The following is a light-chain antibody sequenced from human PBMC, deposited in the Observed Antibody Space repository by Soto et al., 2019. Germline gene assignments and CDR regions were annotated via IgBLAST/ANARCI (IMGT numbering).Light chain of an antibody. V-gene: IGKV3-15*01. CDR1: QSVSTS. CDR2: GAS. Sequence: EIVMTQSPATLSVSPGERATLSCRASQSVSTSLAWYQQKPGQAPRLLIYGASTRATGIPARFSGSGSGTEFTLTISSLQSEDFAVYYCQQYNSWPPWTFGQGTKVDI. J-gene: IGKJ1*01. CDR3: QQYNSWPPWT.